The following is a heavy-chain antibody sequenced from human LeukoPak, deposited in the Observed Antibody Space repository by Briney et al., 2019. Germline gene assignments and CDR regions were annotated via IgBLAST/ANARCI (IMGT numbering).Heavy chain of an antibody. CDR1: GFTFSSYS. D-gene: IGHD4-11*01. V-gene: IGHV3-21*01. CDR3: VRSTVTTGLAFDY. CDR2: ISSSSSYI. Sequence: GGSLRLSCAASGFTFSSYSMNWVRQAPGKGLEWVSSISSSSSYIYYADSVKGRFTISRDNAKNSLYLQMDSLRAEDTAVYYCVRSTVTTGLAFDYWGQGTLVTVSS. J-gene: IGHJ4*02.